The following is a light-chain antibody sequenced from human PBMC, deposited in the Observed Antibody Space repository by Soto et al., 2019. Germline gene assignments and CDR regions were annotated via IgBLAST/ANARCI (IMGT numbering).Light chain of an antibody. CDR3: AAWDDSLRGVV. J-gene: IGLJ2*01. CDR2: RND. V-gene: IGLV1-47*01. CDR1: FSNLGSNF. Sequence: QSVLTQPPSASGTPGQRVTISCSGTFSNLGSNFVFWYQQLPGAAPKLLISRNDQRPSGVPDRFSGSKSGTSASLAISGLRSEDEADYHCAAWDDSLRGVVFGGGTKLPVL.